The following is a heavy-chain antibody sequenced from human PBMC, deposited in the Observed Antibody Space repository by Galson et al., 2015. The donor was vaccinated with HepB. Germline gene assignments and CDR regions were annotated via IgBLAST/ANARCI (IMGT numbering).Heavy chain of an antibody. J-gene: IGHJ4*02. CDR3: ARATYYDSSSNY. CDR1: GINLGNYW. CDR2: IKPDASEK. Sequence: SLRLSCAASGINLGNYWMSWVRQAPGKGLEWVANIKPDASEKYYVDSVKGRFTISRNNAKSSVFLQMDSLRAEDTAIYYCARATYYDSSSNYWGQGTLVTVSS. D-gene: IGHD3-22*01. V-gene: IGHV3-7*03.